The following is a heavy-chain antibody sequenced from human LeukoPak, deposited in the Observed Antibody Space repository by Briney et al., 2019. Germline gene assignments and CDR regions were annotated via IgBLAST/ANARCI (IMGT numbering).Heavy chain of an antibody. V-gene: IGHV3-7*04. CDR3: ARGPSGSNAFGY. CDR1: GFTFRSYW. D-gene: IGHD4-23*01. Sequence: PGGSLRLSCAASGFTFRSYWMSWVRQAPGKGLEWVANIKQDGSEKYYVDSVKGRFTISRDNAKNSLYLQMNSLRAEDTAVYYCARGPSGSNAFGYWGQGTLVTVSS. CDR2: IKQDGSEK. J-gene: IGHJ4*02.